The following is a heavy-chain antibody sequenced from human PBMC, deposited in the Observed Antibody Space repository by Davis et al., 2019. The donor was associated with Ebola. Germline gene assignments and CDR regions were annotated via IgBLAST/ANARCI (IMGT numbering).Heavy chain of an antibody. Sequence: AASVTVSCKASGYTFTNYGITWVRQAPGQELEWMGWINPHNGNTNYAQNVQGRVIMTSDTATTTAYMEVGSLRSDDTAVYYCARAQFPTTSDHWGQGTLVTVSS. CDR2: INPHNGNT. CDR3: ARAQFPTTSDH. CDR1: GYTFTNYG. D-gene: IGHD1-1*01. V-gene: IGHV1-18*04. J-gene: IGHJ4*02.